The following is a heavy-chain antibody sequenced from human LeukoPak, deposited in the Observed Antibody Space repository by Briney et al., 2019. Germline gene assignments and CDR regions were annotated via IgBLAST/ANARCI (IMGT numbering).Heavy chain of an antibody. D-gene: IGHD2-2*01. CDR2: IRYDGTNK. CDR1: GLIFSDYG. Sequence: GGSLRLSCAASGLIFSDYGMHWVRQAPGKGLEWVTFIRYDGTNKHYADSVKGRFTISRDNSKNTLYLQMDSLRTEDTAVYYCAKDRYCSSTSCSFGTTWFDPWGQGTLVTVSS. J-gene: IGHJ5*02. V-gene: IGHV3-30*02. CDR3: AKDRYCSSTSCSFGTTWFDP.